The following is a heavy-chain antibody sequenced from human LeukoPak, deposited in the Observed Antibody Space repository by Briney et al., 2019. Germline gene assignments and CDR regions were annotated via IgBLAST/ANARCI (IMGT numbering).Heavy chain of an antibody. CDR2: INHSGST. CDR3: ARGELYYDILTGYYQGGAFDI. Sequence: PSETLSLTCAVYGGSFSGYYWSWIRQPPGKGLEWIGEINHSGSTNYNPSLKSRVTISVDTSKNQFSLKLSSVTAADTAVYYCARGELYYDILTGYYQGGAFDIWGQGTMVTVSS. D-gene: IGHD3-9*01. V-gene: IGHV4-34*01. J-gene: IGHJ3*02. CDR1: GGSFSGYY.